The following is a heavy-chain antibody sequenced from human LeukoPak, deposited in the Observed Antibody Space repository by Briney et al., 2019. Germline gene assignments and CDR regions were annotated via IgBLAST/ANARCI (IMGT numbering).Heavy chain of an antibody. Sequence: SGTLSLTCAVSGGSISSSNWWSWVRQPPGKGLEWIGEIYHSGSTNYNPSLKSRVTISVDKSKNQFSLKLSSVTAADTAVYYCARSGVMADDSSGYPRDAFDIWGQGTMVTVSS. CDR3: ARSGVMADDSSGYPRDAFDI. CDR1: GGSISSSNW. J-gene: IGHJ3*02. D-gene: IGHD3-22*01. CDR2: IYHSGST. V-gene: IGHV4-4*02.